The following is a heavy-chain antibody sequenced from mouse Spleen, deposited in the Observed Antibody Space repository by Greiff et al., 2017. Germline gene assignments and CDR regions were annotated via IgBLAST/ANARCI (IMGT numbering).Heavy chain of an antibody. CDR3: ARISYDGNSGDY. D-gene: IGHD2-10*01. V-gene: IGHV8-8*01. J-gene: IGHJ4*01. Sequence: QVTLKVSGPGILQPSQTLSLTCSFSGFSLTTFGMGVGWIRQPSGKGLEWLAHIWWDENKSYNSALKSRLIVSKDTSQSQVFLKIANVDTADTATYYCARISYDGNSGDYWGQGASVTVSS. CDR1: GFSLTTFGMG. CDR2: IWWDENK.